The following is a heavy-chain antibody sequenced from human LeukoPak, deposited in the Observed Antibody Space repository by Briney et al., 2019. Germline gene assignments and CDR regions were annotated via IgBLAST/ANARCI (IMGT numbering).Heavy chain of an antibody. CDR3: AREMAAAGTGNWFDP. D-gene: IGHD6-13*01. Sequence: ASVKVSCKASGYTFTSYYINWVRQATGQGLEWMGWMNPNSGNTGYAQKFQGRVTMTRNTSISTAYMELSSLRSEDTAVYYCAREMAAAGTGNWFDPWGQGTLVTVSS. V-gene: IGHV1-8*01. CDR2: MNPNSGNT. J-gene: IGHJ5*02. CDR1: GYTFTSYY.